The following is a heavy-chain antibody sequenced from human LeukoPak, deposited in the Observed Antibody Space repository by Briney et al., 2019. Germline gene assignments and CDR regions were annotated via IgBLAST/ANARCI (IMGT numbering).Heavy chain of an antibody. J-gene: IGHJ4*02. CDR2: INPNSGGT. Sequence: ASVKVSCKASGYTFTDYYMQWVRQAPGQGLEWMGRINPNSGGTNYAQKFQGRVTMTRETSINTAYMELSRLRSDDTAKYYRAIGTPTVGTFDFWGQGTLITVSS. CDR1: GYTFTDYY. V-gene: IGHV1-2*06. CDR3: AIGTPTVGTFDF. D-gene: IGHD1-1*01.